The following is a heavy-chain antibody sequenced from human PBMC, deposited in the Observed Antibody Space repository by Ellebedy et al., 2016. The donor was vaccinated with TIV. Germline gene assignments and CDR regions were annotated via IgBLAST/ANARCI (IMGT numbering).Heavy chain of an antibody. CDR3: ARVGTTHLNAFDI. D-gene: IGHD2-21*02. J-gene: IGHJ3*02. CDR2: IYPGDSDT. CDR1: GYSFTSYW. V-gene: IGHV5-51*01. Sequence: GESLKISXKGSGYSFTSYWIGWVRQMPGKGLEWMGIIYPGDSDTRYSPSFQGQVTISADKSISTAYLQWSSLKASDTAMYYCARVGTTHLNAFDIWGQGTMVTVSS.